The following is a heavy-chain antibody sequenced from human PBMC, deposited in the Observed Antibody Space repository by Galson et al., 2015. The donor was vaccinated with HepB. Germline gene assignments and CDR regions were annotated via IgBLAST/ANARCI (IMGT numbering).Heavy chain of an antibody. CDR2: IYPGDSDT. CDR3: ARRGWYYDSTTIPLVSAFDI. Sequence: QSGAEVKKPGESLKISCKGSGYSFTSYWIGWVRQMPGKGLEWMGIIYPGDSDTRYSPSFQGQVTISADKTISTAYLQWSSLKASDTAMYYCARRGWYYDSTTIPLVSAFDIWGQGTMVTVSS. D-gene: IGHD3-22*01. CDR1: GYSFTSYW. J-gene: IGHJ3*02. V-gene: IGHV5-51*03.